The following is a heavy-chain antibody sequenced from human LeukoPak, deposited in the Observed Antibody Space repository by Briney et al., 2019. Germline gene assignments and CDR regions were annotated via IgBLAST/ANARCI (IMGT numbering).Heavy chain of an antibody. V-gene: IGHV1-2*02. J-gene: IGHJ4*02. CDR2: MNPKSGGT. CDR1: GYTFTGYY. CDR3: ASSMTLGHY. D-gene: IGHD3-3*02. Sequence: ASVKVSCKASGYTFTGYYVHWVRQAPGQGLEWMGWMNPKSGGTNYAQKFEAGVTMNRNTSISTAYMELSRLRSADTAVYYCASSMTLGHYGGQGPLVTVSS.